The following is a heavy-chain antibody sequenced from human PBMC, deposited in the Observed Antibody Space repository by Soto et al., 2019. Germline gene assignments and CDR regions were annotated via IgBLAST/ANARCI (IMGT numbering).Heavy chain of an antibody. J-gene: IGHJ4*02. V-gene: IGHV3-30*18. Sequence: QVQLVESGGGVVQPGRSLRLSCAASGFTFSNYAMHWVRQAPGKGLEWVAVISYDGSNKYYADSVKGRFTISRDNPKNTLYLQMNSLSAEDTAVYYCSKDISIYSGSYTYYLDFLVKVTLVTVS. CDR3: SKDISIYSGSYTYYLDF. CDR2: ISYDGSNK. D-gene: IGHD1-26*01. CDR1: GFTFSNYA.